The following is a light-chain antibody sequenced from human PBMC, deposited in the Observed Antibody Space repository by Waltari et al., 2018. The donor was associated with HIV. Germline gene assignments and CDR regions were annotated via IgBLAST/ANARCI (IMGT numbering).Light chain of an antibody. J-gene: IGLJ2*01. Sequence: SYELTQPPSVSVSPGQTASITCSGDKLGNKNVCWYQQKSGQSPVLVIYQDRRRPSGIPRRFSGSNSGNTATLTSGGTQAVDEADYYCQTWDSFIVVFAGGTRLTVL. CDR2: QDR. CDR1: KLGNKN. V-gene: IGLV3-1*01. CDR3: QTWDSFIVV.